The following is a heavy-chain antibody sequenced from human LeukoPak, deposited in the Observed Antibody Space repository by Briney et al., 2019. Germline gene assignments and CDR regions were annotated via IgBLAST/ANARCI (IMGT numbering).Heavy chain of an antibody. CDR1: GNSFTNYW. CDR2: IYPGDSET. J-gene: IGHJ3*02. CDR3: ARPYAQYYGSGSLDAFDI. D-gene: IGHD3-10*01. V-gene: IGHV5-51*01. Sequence: GESLKISCKGSGNSFTNYWIGWVRQMPGKGLEWMGIIYPGDSETRYSPSFQGQVTISADKSISTAYLQWSSLKASDTAMYYCARPYAQYYGSGSLDAFDIWGQGTMVTVSS.